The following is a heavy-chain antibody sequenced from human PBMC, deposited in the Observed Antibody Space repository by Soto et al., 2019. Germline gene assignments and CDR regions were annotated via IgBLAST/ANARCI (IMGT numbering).Heavy chain of an antibody. CDR2: INPNSGGT. CDR3: ARGAAGTGWFDP. V-gene: IGHV1-2*02. D-gene: IGHD6-13*01. Sequence: ASVKVSCKASGYTFTGYYMHWVRQAPGQGLEWMGWINPNSGGTNYAQKFQGRVTMTRDTSISTAYMELGRLRSDDTAVYYCARGAAGTGWFDPWGQGTLVTVSS. J-gene: IGHJ5*02. CDR1: GYTFTGYY.